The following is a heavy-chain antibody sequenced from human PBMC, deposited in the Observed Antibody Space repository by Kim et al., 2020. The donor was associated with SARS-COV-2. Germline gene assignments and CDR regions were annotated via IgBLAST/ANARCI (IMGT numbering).Heavy chain of an antibody. CDR3: ARQTHEGYFDS. J-gene: IGHJ4*02. CDR1: GGSINTYF. Sequence: SETLSLTCTVSGGSINTYFWSWIRQPPGKGLEWIGFISYSGSTNYNPSLKSRVTISVDTSKNQFSLKVSSVTAPDTAVYFCARQTHEGYFDSWVQG. CDR2: ISYSGST. V-gene: IGHV4-59*08.